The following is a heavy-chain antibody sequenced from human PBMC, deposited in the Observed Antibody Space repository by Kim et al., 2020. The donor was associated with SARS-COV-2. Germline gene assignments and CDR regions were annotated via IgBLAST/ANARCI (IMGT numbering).Heavy chain of an antibody. V-gene: IGHV1-3*01. Sequence: AGNGNTQYSQKCQGRVTITRDTSASTAYMELSSLRSEDTAVYYCAREGYWGQGTLVTVSS. CDR2: AGNGNT. J-gene: IGHJ4*02. CDR3: AREGY.